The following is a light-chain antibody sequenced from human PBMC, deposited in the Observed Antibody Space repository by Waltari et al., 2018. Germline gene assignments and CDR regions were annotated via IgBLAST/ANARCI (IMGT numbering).Light chain of an antibody. CDR2: YKSDSDK. V-gene: IGLV5-45*03. CDR1: RGVIVAHHR. Sequence: QAVLTQPSSLSASPGASASLTCTLRRGVIVAHHRIYCYQQKPGSPPQYLLRYKSDSDKQQGSGVPSRFSGSKDYSANAGILLISGLQSEDEADYYCMIWRSGASEFGGGTKLTVL. CDR3: MIWRSGASE. J-gene: IGLJ2*01.